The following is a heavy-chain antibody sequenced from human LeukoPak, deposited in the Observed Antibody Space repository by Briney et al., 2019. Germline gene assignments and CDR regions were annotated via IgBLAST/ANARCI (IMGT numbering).Heavy chain of an antibody. CDR1: GITVSSKY. Sequence: GGSLRLSCAASGITVSSKYMRWVRQAPGEGRGWGSVIYSGGSTYYADSVKGRFTISRDNPKNTLYLQMNSLSAEDTAVYYCASGHSNYDGIDYWGEGPLVTVSS. CDR3: ASGHSNYDGIDY. CDR2: IYSGGST. D-gene: IGHD4-11*01. J-gene: IGHJ4*02. V-gene: IGHV3-53*01.